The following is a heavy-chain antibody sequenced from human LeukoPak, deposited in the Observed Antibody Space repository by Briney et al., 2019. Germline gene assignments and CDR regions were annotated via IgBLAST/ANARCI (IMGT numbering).Heavy chain of an antibody. Sequence: SETLSLTCAVSGGSISSGGYSWSWIRQPPGKGLEWIGYIYHSGSTYYNPSLKNRVTISVHKSENQFSLKLSSVTAADTAVYYCARTFPPDAFDVWGRGTMVTVSS. CDR2: IYHSGST. CDR3: ARTFPPDAFDV. CDR1: GGSISSGGYS. J-gene: IGHJ3*01. D-gene: IGHD2/OR15-2a*01. V-gene: IGHV4-30-2*01.